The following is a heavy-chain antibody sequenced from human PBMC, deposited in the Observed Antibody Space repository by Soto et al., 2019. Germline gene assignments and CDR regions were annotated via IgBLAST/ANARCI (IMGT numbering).Heavy chain of an antibody. CDR1: GYSFTSYW. Sequence: GESLKISCKGSGYSFTSYWIGWVRQMPGKGLEWMGIIYPGDSDTRYSPSFQGQVTISADKSISTAYLQWSSLKASDTAMYYCARQKGYCSSTSCYSLYYYYGMDVWGQGTTVTVSS. D-gene: IGHD2-2*01. CDR2: IYPGDSDT. J-gene: IGHJ6*02. CDR3: ARQKGYCSSTSCYSLYYYYGMDV. V-gene: IGHV5-51*01.